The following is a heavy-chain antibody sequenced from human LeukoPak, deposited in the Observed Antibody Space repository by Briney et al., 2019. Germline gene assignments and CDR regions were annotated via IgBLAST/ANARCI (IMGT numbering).Heavy chain of an antibody. D-gene: IGHD3-10*01. J-gene: IGHJ4*02. CDR2: IRYDGSNK. CDR1: GFTFSSYG. CDR3: AKDARVTMVRGVSYYFDY. V-gene: IGHV3-30*02. Sequence: GGSLRLSCAASGFTFSSYGMHWVRQAPGKGLEWVAFIRYDGSNKYYADSVKGRFTISGDNSKNTLYLQMNSLRAEDKAVYYCAKDARVTMVRGVSYYFDYWGQGTLVTVSS.